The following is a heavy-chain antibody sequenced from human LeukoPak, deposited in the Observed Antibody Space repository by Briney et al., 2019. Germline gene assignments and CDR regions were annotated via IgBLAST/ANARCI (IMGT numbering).Heavy chain of an antibody. J-gene: IGHJ4*02. D-gene: IGHD4-11*01. V-gene: IGHV4-39*01. CDR3: ARGGGYSTLFDY. Sequence: PSETLSLTCTVSGGSISSSSYSWGWIRQPPGKGLEWIGSIYYSGSTYYNPSLKSRVTISVDTSKNQFSLKLSSVTAADTAVYYCARGGGYSTLFDYWGQGTLVTVSS. CDR1: GGSISSSSYS. CDR2: IYYSGST.